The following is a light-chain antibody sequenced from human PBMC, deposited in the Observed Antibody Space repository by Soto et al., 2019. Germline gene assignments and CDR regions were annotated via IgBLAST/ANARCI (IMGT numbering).Light chain of an antibody. CDR1: QSVSSY. CDR3: QQFSSCPLT. Sequence: EIVLTQSPATLSLSPVERATLSCRASQSVSSYLAWYQQKPGQAPRLLIYDASSRATGIPDRFSGGGSGTDFTLTISRLEPEDFAVYDGQQFSSCPLTFGGGTKVDIK. CDR2: DAS. J-gene: IGKJ4*01. V-gene: IGKV3-11*01.